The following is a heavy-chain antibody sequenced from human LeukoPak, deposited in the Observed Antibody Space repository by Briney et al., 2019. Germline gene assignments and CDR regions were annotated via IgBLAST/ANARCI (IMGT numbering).Heavy chain of an antibody. Sequence: GGSLRLSCAASGFIVSSNYMSWIRQAPGKGLEWVSYISSSGSTIYYADSVKGRFTISRDNAKNSLYLQMNSLRAEDTAVYYCARGWAYYDILTGYYYFDYWGQGTLVTVSS. V-gene: IGHV3-11*01. D-gene: IGHD3-9*01. CDR2: ISSSGSTI. J-gene: IGHJ4*02. CDR1: GFIVSSNY. CDR3: ARGWAYYDILTGYYYFDY.